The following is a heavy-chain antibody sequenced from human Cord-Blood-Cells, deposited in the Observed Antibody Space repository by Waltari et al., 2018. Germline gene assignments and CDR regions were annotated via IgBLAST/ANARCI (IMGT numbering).Heavy chain of an antibody. J-gene: IGHJ5*02. CDR1: GYTFTSYA. D-gene: IGHD3-10*01. V-gene: IGHV7-4-1*02. Sequence: QVQLVQSGSELKKPGASVKVSCKASGYTFTSYAMNWVRQAPGQGLEWRGWIKPTNGNTTYAPGFTVRFVFSLYTSVSTAYLQISSLKAEDTAVYYCARGVHYGSGSYYNWFDPWGQGTLVTVSS. CDR2: IKPTNGNT. CDR3: ARGVHYGSGSYYNWFDP.